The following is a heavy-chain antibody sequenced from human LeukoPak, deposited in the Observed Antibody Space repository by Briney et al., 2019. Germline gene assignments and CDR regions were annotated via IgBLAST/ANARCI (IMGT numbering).Heavy chain of an antibody. CDR2: IYYSGST. CDR1: GGSISHYY. V-gene: IGHV4-59*01. CDR3: ARGYYDSSGYLISYNWFDP. J-gene: IGHJ5*02. D-gene: IGHD3-22*01. Sequence: SETLSLTCTVSGGSISHYYWSWVRQPPGKGLEWIGYIYYSGSTNYNPSLKSRVTISVDTSKNQFSLKLSSVTAADTAVYYCARGYYDSSGYLISYNWFDPWGQGTLVTVSS.